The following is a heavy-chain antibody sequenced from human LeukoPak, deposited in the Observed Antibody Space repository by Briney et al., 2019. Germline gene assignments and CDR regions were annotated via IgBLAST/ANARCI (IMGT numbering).Heavy chain of an antibody. J-gene: IGHJ4*02. D-gene: IGHD3-22*01. V-gene: IGHV3-23*01. Sequence: DPGGSLRLSCAASGFTFSSYAMSWVRQAPGKGLEWVSAISGSGGSTYYADSVKGRFTISRDNSKNTLYLQMNSLRAEDTAVYYCAKDGTYYDSRVIDYWGQGTLVTVSS. CDR1: GFTFSSYA. CDR3: AKDGTYYDSRVIDY. CDR2: ISGSGGST.